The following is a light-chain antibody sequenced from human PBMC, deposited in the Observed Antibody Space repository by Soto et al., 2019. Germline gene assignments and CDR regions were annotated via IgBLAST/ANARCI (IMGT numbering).Light chain of an antibody. CDR1: QHINNW. CDR2: DAS. Sequence: DIQMTQSPSTLSASVGDRVTITCRASQHINNWVAWYQQRSGEAPRLLIYDASTLESGVPSRFSGSGSGTEFTLTISKLRPDYFATYYCQQYDSFWTFGHGTKVQMK. V-gene: IGKV1-5*01. J-gene: IGKJ1*01. CDR3: QQYDSFWT.